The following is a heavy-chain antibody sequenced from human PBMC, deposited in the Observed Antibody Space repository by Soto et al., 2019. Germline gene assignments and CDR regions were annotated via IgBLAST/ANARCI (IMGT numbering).Heavy chain of an antibody. J-gene: IGHJ3*02. CDR3: AKATATGGGAFDI. V-gene: IGHV3-23*01. CDR1: GFICSSYD. Sequence: SLRLSCAASGFICSSYDMSWVRQAPGKGLEWVSTILVDGRTFYVDSVKGRFTISRDSSQNTVYLQMNSLTAGDTALYYCAKATATGGGAFDICGQGTMVTVSS. CDR2: ILVDGRT. D-gene: IGHD2-8*02.